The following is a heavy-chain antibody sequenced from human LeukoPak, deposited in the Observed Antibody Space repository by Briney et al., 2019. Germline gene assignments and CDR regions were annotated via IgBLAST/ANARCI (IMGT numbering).Heavy chain of an antibody. CDR1: GGSISSYY. V-gene: IGHV4-59*01. CDR3: ARDLGYYDSSGPFGGFDP. Sequence: SETLSLTCTVSGGSISSYYWSWIRQPPGKVLEWIGYIYYSGSTNYNPSLKSRVTISVDTSKNQFSLKLSSVTAADTAVYYCARDLGYYDSSGPFGGFDPWGQGTLVTVSS. D-gene: IGHD3-22*01. J-gene: IGHJ5*02. CDR2: IYYSGST.